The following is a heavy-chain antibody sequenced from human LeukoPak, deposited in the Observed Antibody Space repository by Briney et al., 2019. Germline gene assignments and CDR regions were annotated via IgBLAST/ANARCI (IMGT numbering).Heavy chain of an antibody. J-gene: IGHJ4*02. CDR1: GGTFSSYA. D-gene: IGHD4-17*01. V-gene: IGHV1-69*04. CDR3: ARDDPYGDTDY. Sequence: ASVKVSCKASGGTFSSYAISWVRQAPGQGPEWMGRIIPILGIANYAQKFQGRVTITADKSTSTAYMELSSLRSEDTAVYYCARDDPYGDTDYWGQGTLVTVSS. CDR2: IIPILGIA.